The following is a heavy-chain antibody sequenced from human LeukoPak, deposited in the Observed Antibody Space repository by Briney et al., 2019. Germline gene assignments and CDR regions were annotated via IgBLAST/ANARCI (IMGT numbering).Heavy chain of an antibody. D-gene: IGHD4-17*01. Sequence: GGSLRLSCAASGFTFSSYWMHWVRQAPGKGLVWVSRINSDGSSTSYADSVKGRFTISRDNAKNTLYLQMNSLRAEDTAVYYCARSEVNGDYLFDYWGQGTLVTVSS. CDR2: INSDGSST. CDR1: GFTFSSYW. CDR3: ARSEVNGDYLFDY. V-gene: IGHV3-74*01. J-gene: IGHJ4*02.